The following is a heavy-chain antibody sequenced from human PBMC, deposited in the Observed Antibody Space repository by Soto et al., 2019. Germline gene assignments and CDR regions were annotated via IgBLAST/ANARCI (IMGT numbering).Heavy chain of an antibody. CDR1: GFTVSSNY. J-gene: IGHJ4*02. CDR2: IYSGGST. CDR3: EGGDVDFGVVIHYFDY. D-gene: IGHD3-3*01. Sequence: GGSLRLSCAASGFTVSSNYMSWVRQAPGKGLEWVSVIYSGGSTYYADSVKGRFTISRDNSKNTLYLQMNSLRAEDTAVYYCEGGDVDFGVVIHYFDYWGQGTLVTVSS. V-gene: IGHV3-53*01.